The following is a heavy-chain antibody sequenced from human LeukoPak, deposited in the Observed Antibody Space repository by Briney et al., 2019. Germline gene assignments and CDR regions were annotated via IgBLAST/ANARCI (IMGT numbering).Heavy chain of an antibody. CDR1: GGSISSYY. V-gene: IGHV4-59*12. Sequence: SSETLSLTCTVSGGSISSYYLSWVRQPQGKGLEWIGYIYYSGSTNYNPSLKSRVTMSVDTSKNQFSLNLSSVTAADTAVSYCARYKDCSSTSCYTRGIIYYFDYWGQGTLVTVSS. J-gene: IGHJ4*02. CDR2: IYYSGST. D-gene: IGHD2-2*02. CDR3: ARYKDCSSTSCYTRGIIYYFDY.